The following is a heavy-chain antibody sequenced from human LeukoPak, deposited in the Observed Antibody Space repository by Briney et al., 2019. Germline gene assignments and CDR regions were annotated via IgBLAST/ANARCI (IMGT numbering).Heavy chain of an antibody. D-gene: IGHD2-15*01. J-gene: IGHJ6*03. CDR1: GYTFTSYD. CDR2: MNPNSGNT. V-gene: IGHV1-8*01. CDR3: ARGSRDVVVVYYYYMDV. Sequence: ASVKVSCKASGYTFTSYDINWVRQATGQGLEWMGWMNPNSGNTGYAQKFQGRVTMTRNTSISTAYMELSSLRSEDTAVYYCARGSRDVVVVYYYYMDVWGKGTTVTISS.